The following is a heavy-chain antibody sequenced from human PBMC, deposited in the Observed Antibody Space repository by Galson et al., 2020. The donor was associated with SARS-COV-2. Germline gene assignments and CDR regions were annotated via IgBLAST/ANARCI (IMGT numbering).Heavy chain of an antibody. V-gene: IGHV4-39*01. Sequence: SETLSLTCTVSSGSISSSGYYWGWIRQPPGKGLGWIGSVSYSGSTYYNPSLKSRVTVSIDTSKNQFSLKLSSVTAADTAVYYCARICGYNYGYYMVVWGKGTTVTISS. CDR2: VSYSGST. CDR3: ARICGYNYGYYMVV. CDR1: SGSISSSGYY. J-gene: IGHJ6*03. D-gene: IGHD5-18*01.